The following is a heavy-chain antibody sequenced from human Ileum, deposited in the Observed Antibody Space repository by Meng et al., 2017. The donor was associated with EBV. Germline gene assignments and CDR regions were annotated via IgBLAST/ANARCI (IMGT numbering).Heavy chain of an antibody. Sequence: QVPLQEAGPRLVKPSGTLSLLCAVSGGYINTDYWWSWVRQSPGEGLEWIGEIHHSGITNYNASLRSRVDMSIDKSKNQVSFNLRSATAADTAVYYCARGVDYHWGYWGQGSLVTVSS. J-gene: IGHJ4*02. V-gene: IGHV4-4*02. CDR2: IHHSGIT. CDR3: ARGVDYHWGY. CDR1: GGYINTDYW. D-gene: IGHD3-16*01.